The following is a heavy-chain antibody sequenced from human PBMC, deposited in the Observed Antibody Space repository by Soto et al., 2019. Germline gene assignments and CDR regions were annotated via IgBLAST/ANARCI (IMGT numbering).Heavy chain of an antibody. CDR3: AKVVVAATRHTDFDS. CDR1: GGSINSNNYY. V-gene: IGHV4-39*01. CDR2: IYYDGST. D-gene: IGHD2-15*01. J-gene: IGHJ4*02. Sequence: QMQLQESGPGLVKPSETLSLTCTVSGGSINSNNYYWAWIRQPPGKGLAWIASIYYDGSTYYNPSLKSRVTISIDTSKNQFSLRLRSVTAADTAIYYCAKVVVAATRHTDFDSWGQGTLVTVSS.